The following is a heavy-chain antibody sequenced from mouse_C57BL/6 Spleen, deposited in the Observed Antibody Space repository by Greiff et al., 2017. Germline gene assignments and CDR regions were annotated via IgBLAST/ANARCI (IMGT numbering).Heavy chain of an antibody. CDR1: GYTFTSYW. CDR2: IDPSDSET. Sequence: QVQLKQPGAELVRPGSSVKLSCKASGYTFTSYWMHWVKQRPIQGLEWIGNIDPSDSETHYNQKFKDKATLTVDKSSSTAYMQLSSLTSEDSAVYYWARGRGYPDYWGQGTTLTVSS. J-gene: IGHJ2*01. D-gene: IGHD3-1*01. CDR3: ARGRGYPDY. V-gene: IGHV1-52*01.